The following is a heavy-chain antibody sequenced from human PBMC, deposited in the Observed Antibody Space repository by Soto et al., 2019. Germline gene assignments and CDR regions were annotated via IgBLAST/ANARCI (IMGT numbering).Heavy chain of an antibody. CDR1: GYTFRNYG. CDR3: ARDARSKAMAADGSSDY. J-gene: IGHJ4*02. D-gene: IGHD6-19*01. CDR2: ITAYNGNR. V-gene: IGHV1-18*04. Sequence: QIQLVQSGPEVRKPGASVKVSCKASGYTFRNYGIKWVRQAPGKGLEWVGWITAYNGNRHHAEKFQGRVTMTTETSTSTTYMEVRSLKSDDTAVYYCARDARSKAMAADGSSDYWGQGALVTVSP.